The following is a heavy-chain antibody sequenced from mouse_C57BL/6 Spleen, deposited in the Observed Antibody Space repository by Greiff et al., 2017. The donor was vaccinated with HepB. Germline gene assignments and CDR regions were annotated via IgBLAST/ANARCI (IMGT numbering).Heavy chain of an antibody. CDR1: GYTFTSYG. CDR3: ARCDYDYDWFAY. J-gene: IGHJ3*01. CDR2: IYPRSGNT. D-gene: IGHD2-4*01. Sequence: QVQLQQSGAELARPGASVKLSCKASGYTFTSYGISWVKQRTGQGLEWIGEIYPRSGNTYYNEKFKGKATLTADKSSSTAYMELRSLTSEDSAVYFCARCDYDYDWFAYWGQGTLVTVSA. V-gene: IGHV1-81*01.